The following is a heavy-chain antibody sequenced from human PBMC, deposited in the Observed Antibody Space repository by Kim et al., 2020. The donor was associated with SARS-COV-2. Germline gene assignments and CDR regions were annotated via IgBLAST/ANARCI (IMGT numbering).Heavy chain of an antibody. CDR3: ARGPNYDYVWGTYYYYYGMDV. Sequence: ASVKVSCKASGYTFTSYGISWVRQAPGQGLEWMGWICAYNGNTNYAQKLQGRVTMTTDTSTSTAYMELRSLRSDDTAVYYCARGPNYDYVWGTYYYYYGMDVWGQGTTVTVSS. CDR1: GYTFTSYG. CDR2: ICAYNGNT. J-gene: IGHJ6*02. V-gene: IGHV1-18*01. D-gene: IGHD3-16*01.